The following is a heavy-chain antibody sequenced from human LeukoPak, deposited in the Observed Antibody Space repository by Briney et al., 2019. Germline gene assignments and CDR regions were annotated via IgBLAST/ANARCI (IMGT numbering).Heavy chain of an antibody. Sequence: PSETLSLTCTVSGYSISSGYYWGWIRQPPGKGLEWIGSIYHSGSTYYNPSLKSRVTISVDTSKNQFSLKLSSVTAADTAVYYCARRKIQQLVRVFDYWGQGTLVTVSS. V-gene: IGHV4-38-2*02. J-gene: IGHJ4*02. CDR1: GYSISSGYY. CDR2: IYHSGST. D-gene: IGHD6-13*01. CDR3: ARRKIQQLVRVFDY.